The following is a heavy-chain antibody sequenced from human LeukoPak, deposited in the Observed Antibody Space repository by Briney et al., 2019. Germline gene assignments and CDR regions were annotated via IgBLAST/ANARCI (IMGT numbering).Heavy chain of an antibody. CDR1: GFTVSSYY. V-gene: IGHV3-66*01. CDR3: ARAYSNHLFGMDV. Sequence: GGSLRLSCAASGFTVSSYYMTWVRQAPGKGLEWVSVIYSGGSTYYADSVKGRVAISRDNSNNTVFLQMNIVRAEDTAVYYCARAYSNHLFGMDVWGQGTTVTVSS. CDR2: IYSGGST. J-gene: IGHJ6*02. D-gene: IGHD4-11*01.